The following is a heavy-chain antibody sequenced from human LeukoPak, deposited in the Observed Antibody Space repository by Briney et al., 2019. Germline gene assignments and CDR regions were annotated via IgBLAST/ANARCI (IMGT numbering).Heavy chain of an antibody. CDR1: GGSISSYY. J-gene: IGHJ4*02. Sequence: SSETLSLTCTVSGGSISSYYWSWIRQPPGKGLEWIGYIYYSGSTNYNPSLKSRVTISVDKPKNQFSLKLSSVTAADTAVYYCARVLSGSSFDYWGQGTLVTVSS. D-gene: IGHD3-22*01. V-gene: IGHV4-59*12. CDR3: ARVLSGSSFDY. CDR2: IYYSGST.